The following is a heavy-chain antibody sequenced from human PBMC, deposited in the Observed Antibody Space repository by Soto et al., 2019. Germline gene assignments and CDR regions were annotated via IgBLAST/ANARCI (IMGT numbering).Heavy chain of an antibody. CDR2: IIPIVDIV. V-gene: IGHV1-69*02. D-gene: IGHD1-26*01. Sequence: QVELVQSGAEVKKPGSSVKVSCKASGDTLSSYPISWVRQAPGQGLEWMGRIIPIVDIVHYAQKFQGRVSITADKSTSTAYRELSSLSSEDTAVYYCASDPPVGSWGQGTLVTVSS. CDR1: GDTLSSYP. J-gene: IGHJ5*02. CDR3: ASDPPVGS.